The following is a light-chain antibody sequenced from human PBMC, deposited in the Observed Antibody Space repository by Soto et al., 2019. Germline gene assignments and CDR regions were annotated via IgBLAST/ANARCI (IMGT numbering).Light chain of an antibody. CDR3: CSYVTNRRV. Sequence: QSVLTQPPSVSGAPGQRVTISCTGSSSNIGASYNVHWYQQLPGTVPKLLIYADSNRPSGVPDRFSGSRSGTSASLAITGLQAEDEADYYCCSYVTNRRVFGGGTKLTVL. V-gene: IGLV1-40*01. CDR2: ADS. J-gene: IGLJ3*02. CDR1: SSNIGASYN.